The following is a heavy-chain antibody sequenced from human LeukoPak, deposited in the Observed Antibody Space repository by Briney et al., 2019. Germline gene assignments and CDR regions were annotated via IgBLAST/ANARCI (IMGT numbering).Heavy chain of an antibody. V-gene: IGHV1-2*02. Sequence: ASVKVSCKASGYTFTSYGISWMRQAPGQGLEWMGWINPNSGGTNYAQKFQGRVTMTRDTSISTAYMELSRLRSDDTAVYYCARGWGIVATIGWFDPWGQGTLVTVSS. CDR2: INPNSGGT. D-gene: IGHD5-12*01. CDR1: GYTFTSYG. J-gene: IGHJ5*02. CDR3: ARGWGIVATIGWFDP.